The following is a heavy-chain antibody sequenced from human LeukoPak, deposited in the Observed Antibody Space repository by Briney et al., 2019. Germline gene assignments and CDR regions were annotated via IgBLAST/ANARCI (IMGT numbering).Heavy chain of an antibody. V-gene: IGHV1-69*13. CDR1: GYTFTGYY. D-gene: IGHD2-2*01. CDR2: IIPIFGTA. CDR3: ASCSSTSCSDAFDI. Sequence: SVKVSCKASGYTFTGYYMHWVRQAPGQGLEWMGGIIPIFGTANYAQKFLGRVTITADESTSTAYMELSSLRSEDTAVYYCASCSSTSCSDAFDIWGQGTMVTVSS. J-gene: IGHJ3*02.